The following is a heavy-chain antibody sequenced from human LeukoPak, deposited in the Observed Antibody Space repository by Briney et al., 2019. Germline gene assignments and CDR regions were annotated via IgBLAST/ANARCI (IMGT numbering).Heavy chain of an antibody. J-gene: IGHJ6*02. V-gene: IGHV3-48*02. CDR2: ISSSSSTI. CDR1: GFTFSSYS. D-gene: IGHD3-10*01. Sequence: GGSLRLSCAASGFTFSSYSMNWVRQAPGKGLEWVSYISSSSSTIYYADSVKGRFTISRDNAKNSLYLQMNSLRDEDTVVYYCARDRLEGVLWFGELSPSPYYYGMDVWGQGTTVTVSS. CDR3: ARDRLEGVLWFGELSPSPYYYGMDV.